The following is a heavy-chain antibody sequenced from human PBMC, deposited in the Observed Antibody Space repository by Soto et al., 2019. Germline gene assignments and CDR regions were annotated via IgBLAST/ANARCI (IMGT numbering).Heavy chain of an antibody. CDR3: ARVSGTFDY. CDR2: IYHSGST. CDR1: GYSISSGYS. D-gene: IGHD1-26*01. J-gene: IGHJ4*02. V-gene: IGHV4-38-2*01. Sequence: SETLSLTCAVPGYSISSGYSWGWIRQPPGKRLEWIGSIYHSGSTYYNPSLKSRVTISVDTSKNQFSLKLSSVTAADTAVYYCARVSGTFDYWGQGTLVTVSS.